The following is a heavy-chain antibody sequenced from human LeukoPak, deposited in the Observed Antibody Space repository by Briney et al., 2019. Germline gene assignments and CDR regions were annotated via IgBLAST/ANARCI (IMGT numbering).Heavy chain of an antibody. V-gene: IGHV5-51*01. CDR1: GYSFTTYW. Sequence: GESLKISCKGSGYSFTTYWIGWVRPLPGKGLEWMGIIYPGDSDTRYSPSFQGQVTISADKSISTAYLQWNSLKASDTAIYYCARYGRGVGASRDWFDPWGQGTLVTVSS. CDR2: IYPGDSDT. J-gene: IGHJ5*02. D-gene: IGHD3-10*02. CDR3: ARYGRGVGASRDWFDP.